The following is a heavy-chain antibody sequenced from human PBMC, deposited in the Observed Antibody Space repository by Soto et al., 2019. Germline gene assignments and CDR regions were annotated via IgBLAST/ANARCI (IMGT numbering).Heavy chain of an antibody. CDR2: IKTDGSST. J-gene: IGHJ4*02. D-gene: IGHD2-21*01. CDR1: GFTFSSYW. Sequence: EVQLVESGGGLVQPGGSLRLSCAASGFTFSSYWMHWVRQAPGKGLVWVSRIKTDGSSTGYADSVKGRFTISRDNAKNTLYLQMNSLRAEDTAVYYCVRELEDCVGDCLVLWGQGTLVTVSS. CDR3: VRELEDCVGDCLVL. V-gene: IGHV3-74*01.